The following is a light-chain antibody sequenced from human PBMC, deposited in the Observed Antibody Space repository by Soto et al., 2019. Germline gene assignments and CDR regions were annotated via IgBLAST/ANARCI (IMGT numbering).Light chain of an antibody. CDR3: HSYTSSSTYV. Sequence: QSALTQPASVSGSPGQSITISCTGTSSDIGGYKYVSWYQQHPGKAPKLMIYEVTNRPSGVSNRFSGSKSGNTASLTISGLQDEDEADYYCHSYTSSSTYVFGTGTKLTVL. CDR2: EVT. CDR1: SSDIGGYKY. J-gene: IGLJ1*01. V-gene: IGLV2-14*01.